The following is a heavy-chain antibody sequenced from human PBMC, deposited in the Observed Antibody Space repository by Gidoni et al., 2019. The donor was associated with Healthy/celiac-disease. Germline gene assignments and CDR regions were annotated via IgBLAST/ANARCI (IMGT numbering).Heavy chain of an antibody. CDR2: IIPLFGTA. V-gene: IGHV1-69*06. D-gene: IGHD2-15*01. Sequence: QVQLVQSGAEVTKPGSSVKVSCKASGGPFSSYAISWVRQAPGQGLEWLGGIIPLFGTANYAQKFQGRVTITADKSTSTAYMELSSLRSEDTAVYYCARGRYCSGGSCYPNYYGMDVWGQGTTVTVSS. CDR1: GGPFSSYA. CDR3: ARGRYCSGGSCYPNYYGMDV. J-gene: IGHJ6*02.